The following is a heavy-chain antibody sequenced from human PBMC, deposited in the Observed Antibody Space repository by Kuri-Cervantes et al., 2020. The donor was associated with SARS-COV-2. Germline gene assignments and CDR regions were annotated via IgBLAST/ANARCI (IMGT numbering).Heavy chain of an antibody. Sequence: ASVKVSCKASGYTFTSYGISWVRQAPGQGLEWMGWISAYNGNTNYAQKLQGRVTTTTDTSTSTAYMELRSLRSDDTAVYYCARWAGWGTDIVVVPAAGLDYWGQGTLVTVSS. D-gene: IGHD2-2*01. CDR1: GYTFTSYG. V-gene: IGHV1-18*01. CDR2: ISAYNGNT. CDR3: ARWAGWGTDIVVVPAAGLDY. J-gene: IGHJ4*02.